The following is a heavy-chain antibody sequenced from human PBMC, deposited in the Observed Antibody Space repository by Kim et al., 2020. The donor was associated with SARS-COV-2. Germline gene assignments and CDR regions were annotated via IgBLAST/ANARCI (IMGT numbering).Heavy chain of an antibody. CDR3: ARGGITGSGQVGWFDP. CDR1: GYTFTDYY. V-gene: IGHV1-2*02. Sequence: ASVKVSCKASGYTFTDYYMHWVRQAPGQGLEWMGWINPNNAGTNYAQKFQGRVTMTRATSISTAYMELSSLISDDTAVYSCARGGITGSGQVGWFDPWGQGTLVTVSS. D-gene: IGHD1-20*01. J-gene: IGHJ5*02. CDR2: INPNNAGT.